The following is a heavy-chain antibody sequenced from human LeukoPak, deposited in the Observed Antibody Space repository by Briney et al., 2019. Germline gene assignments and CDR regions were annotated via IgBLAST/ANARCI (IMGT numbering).Heavy chain of an antibody. CDR2: IYYSGST. CDR3: ARAQRGYSYGYPFDY. Sequence: SETLSLTCTVSGGSISSSSYYWGWIRQPPGKGLEWIGSIYYSGSTYYNPSLKSRVTISADTSKNQFSLKLSSVTAADTAVYYCARAQRGYSYGYPFDYWGQGTLVTVSS. V-gene: IGHV4-39*01. D-gene: IGHD5-18*01. J-gene: IGHJ4*02. CDR1: GGSISSSSYY.